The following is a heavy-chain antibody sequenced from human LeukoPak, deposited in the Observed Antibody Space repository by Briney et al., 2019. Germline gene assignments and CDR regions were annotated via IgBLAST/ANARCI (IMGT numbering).Heavy chain of an antibody. D-gene: IGHD3-22*01. CDR2: INPSGGTT. J-gene: IGHJ4*02. Sequence: GASVKVSCKASGYTFTSYGISWVRQAPGQGLEWMGIINPSGGTTSYAQNFQGRVTMTRDTSTSTVYMELSSLRSEDTAVYYCARGGGITMIASTHRGFDYWGQGTLVTVSS. V-gene: IGHV1-46*01. CDR1: GYTFTSYG. CDR3: ARGGGITMIASTHRGFDY.